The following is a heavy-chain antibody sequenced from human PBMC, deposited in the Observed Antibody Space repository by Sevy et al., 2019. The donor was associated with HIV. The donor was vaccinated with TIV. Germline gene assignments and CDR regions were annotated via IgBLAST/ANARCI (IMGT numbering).Heavy chain of an antibody. D-gene: IGHD1-26*01. CDR1: GFTFRTYA. Sequence: GGSLRLSCAASGFTFRTYAFHWVRQTPGRGLEWIGLISSNGDNAFYANSVRGRFTISRDNSMNTLYFQMTSFTPDGTAVYYCARGPEWELTSFLSHWGQGTLVTVSS. CDR3: ARGPEWELTSFLSH. J-gene: IGHJ4*02. V-gene: IGHV3-30*14. CDR2: ISSNGDNA.